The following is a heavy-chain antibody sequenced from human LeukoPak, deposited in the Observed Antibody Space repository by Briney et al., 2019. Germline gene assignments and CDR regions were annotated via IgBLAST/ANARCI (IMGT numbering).Heavy chain of an antibody. CDR2: ISGSGGST. D-gene: IGHD6-6*01. CDR1: GFTFSSYA. V-gene: IGHV3-23*01. CDR3: TTDDSIAANFDY. J-gene: IGHJ4*02. Sequence: PGGSLRLSCAASGFTFSSYAMSWVRQAPGKGLEWVSAISGSGGSTYYADSVKGRFTISRDNSKNTLYLQMNSLKTEDTAVYYCTTDDSIAANFDYWGQGTLVTVSS.